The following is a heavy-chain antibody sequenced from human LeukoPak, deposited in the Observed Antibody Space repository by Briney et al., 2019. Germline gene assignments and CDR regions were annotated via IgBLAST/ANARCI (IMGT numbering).Heavy chain of an antibody. Sequence: ASVKVSCKTSGYTFTDYYIHWVRQAPGQGLEWMGWINPNSGESNSAQKFQGRVTMTGDTSISTAYMELRRVTSDDTAVYYCARDRDYSNTERGYDYWGQGTLVTVSS. V-gene: IGHV1-2*02. D-gene: IGHD4-11*01. CDR1: GYTFTDYY. J-gene: IGHJ4*02. CDR2: INPNSGES. CDR3: ARDRDYSNTERGYDY.